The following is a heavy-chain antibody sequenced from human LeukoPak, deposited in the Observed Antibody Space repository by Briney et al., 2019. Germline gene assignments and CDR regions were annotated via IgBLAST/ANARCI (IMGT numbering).Heavy chain of an antibody. CDR2: ISYDGSNK. CDR3: ARPSGSSSSWDMNFQH. V-gene: IGHV3-30*04. D-gene: IGHD6-13*01. Sequence: GGSLRLSCAASGFNFNIYAMHWVRQAPGKRLEWVAVISYDGSNKFYADSVKGRFPISRDNSKDTLYLQMNSLRVEDTAVYYCARPSGSSSSWDMNFQHWGQGTLVTVSS. J-gene: IGHJ1*01. CDR1: GFNFNIYA.